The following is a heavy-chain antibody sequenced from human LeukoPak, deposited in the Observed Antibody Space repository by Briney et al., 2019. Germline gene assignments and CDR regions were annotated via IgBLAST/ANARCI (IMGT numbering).Heavy chain of an antibody. D-gene: IGHD1-14*01. J-gene: IGHJ2*01. Sequence: SQTLSLTCSVSVGSISSGRFYWNWIRQPAGTGLEWLGHVYSSGSAKYNPPLQSRLPISLDTSKNQFSLKLDSVTADDTAVYYCSRGPENPLNWYFDLWGRGTLITVSS. CDR3: SRGPENPLNWYFDL. CDR1: VGSISSGRFY. CDR2: VYSSGSA. V-gene: IGHV4-61*09.